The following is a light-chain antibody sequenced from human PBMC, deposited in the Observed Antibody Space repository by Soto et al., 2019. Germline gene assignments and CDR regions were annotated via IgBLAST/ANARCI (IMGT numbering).Light chain of an antibody. Sequence: EIVMTQSPATLSVSPGGRATLSCRASQTVSNNFLAWYQEKPGRGPRLLIYGASTRATGIPDRFSGSGSGTEFTLTISSLQSEDFAVYYCQQYNNWPPITFGQGTRLEIK. CDR2: GAS. CDR1: QTVSNNF. CDR3: QQYNNWPPIT. J-gene: IGKJ5*01. V-gene: IGKV3D-15*01.